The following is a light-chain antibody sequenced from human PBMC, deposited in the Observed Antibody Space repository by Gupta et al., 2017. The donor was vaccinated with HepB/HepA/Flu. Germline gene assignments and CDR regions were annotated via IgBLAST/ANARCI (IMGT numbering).Light chain of an antibody. J-gene: IGKJ1*01. V-gene: IGKV4-1*01. CDR3: QQSHRLPWT. Sequence: DIVMTQSLDSLAVSLGERATINCKTCKSVLNPYNSYNYLTWYLQKPGHPPQVLIYLASTRASGVPDRFSGSGSGTDFTLTISNLQADDVAVYYCQQSHRLPWTFGQGTKVEIK. CDR2: LAS. CDR1: KSVLNPYNSYNY.